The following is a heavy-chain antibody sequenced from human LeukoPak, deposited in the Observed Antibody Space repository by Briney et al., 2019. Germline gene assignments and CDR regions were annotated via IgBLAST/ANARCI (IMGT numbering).Heavy chain of an antibody. V-gene: IGHV3-21*01. CDR3: AKGRAIEAFDI. CDR2: ISSSSSYI. D-gene: IGHD3-22*01. Sequence: GGSLRLSCAASGFTFSSYSMNWVRQAPGKGLEWVSSISSSSSYIYHADSVKGRFTISRDNAKNSLYLQMNSLRAEDTAVYYCAKGRAIEAFDIWGQGTMVTVSS. CDR1: GFTFSSYS. J-gene: IGHJ3*02.